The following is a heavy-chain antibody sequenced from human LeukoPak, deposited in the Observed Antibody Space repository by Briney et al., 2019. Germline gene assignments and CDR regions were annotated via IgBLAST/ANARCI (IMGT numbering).Heavy chain of an antibody. J-gene: IGHJ5*02. CDR3: AKHESGTNRFDP. CDR1: GYNFINYW. V-gene: IGHV5-51*01. CDR2: IYPGDSDT. Sequence: GESLKISCKGSGYNFINYWIAWVRQMPGKGLECMGIIYPGDSDTRYSPFFEGQVTISVDKSISTAYLQWSSLQASDTAIYYCAKHESGTNRFDPWGQGTLVTVSS. D-gene: IGHD2-21*01.